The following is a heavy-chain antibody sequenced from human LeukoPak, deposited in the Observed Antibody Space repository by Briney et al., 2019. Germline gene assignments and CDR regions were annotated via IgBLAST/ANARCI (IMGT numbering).Heavy chain of an antibody. CDR2: IYDSGST. Sequence: SETLSLTCTVSGGSISSYYWSWIRQPPGKGLEWIGFIYDSGSTNYNSSLKSRVTISVDTSKNQFSLKLSSVTAADTAVYYCARGGLIVGVDYWGLGTLVTVSS. D-gene: IGHD1-26*01. CDR3: ARGGLIVGVDY. J-gene: IGHJ4*02. V-gene: IGHV4-59*01. CDR1: GGSISSYY.